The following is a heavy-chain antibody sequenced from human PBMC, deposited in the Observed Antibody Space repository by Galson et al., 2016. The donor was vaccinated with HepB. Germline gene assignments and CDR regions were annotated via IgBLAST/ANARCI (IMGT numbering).Heavy chain of an antibody. D-gene: IGHD1-26*01. V-gene: IGHV1-18*01. CDR2: ISSYEGNI. CDR1: GYTFSNYG. J-gene: IGHJ4*02. CDR3: ARNSGSYHAADY. Sequence: SVKVSCKASGYTFSNYGITWVRQAPGQGLEWMAWISSYEGNINYAQKLKGRVTVTRDTSTRTAYMELRSLGSDDTAVYYCARNSGSYHAADYWGQGTLVTVSS.